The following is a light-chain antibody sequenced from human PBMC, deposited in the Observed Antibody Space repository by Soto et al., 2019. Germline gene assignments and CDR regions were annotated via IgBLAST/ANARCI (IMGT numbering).Light chain of an antibody. J-gene: IGKJ4*01. V-gene: IGKV3D-15*01. CDR3: QQYSVWPLT. Sequence: EIVLTQSPATLSVSPGERAALSCRASQSVSNNLAWYQQKPGQPPRLLIFGASTRATGIPDRFSGSGSEAEFALTISTLQSEDFAVYYCQQYSVWPLTFGGGTKVDNK. CDR2: GAS. CDR1: QSVSNN.